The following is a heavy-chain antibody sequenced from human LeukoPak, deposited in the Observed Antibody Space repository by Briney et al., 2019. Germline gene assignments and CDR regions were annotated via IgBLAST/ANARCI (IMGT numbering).Heavy chain of an antibody. D-gene: IGHD3-22*01. V-gene: IGHV1-69*02. Sequence: ASVKVSCKASGGTFSSYTSSWVRQAPGQGLEWMGRIIPILGIANYAQKFQGRVTITADKSTSTAYMELSSLRSEDTAVYYCARADYYDSSGEFDYWGQGTLVTVSS. CDR3: ARADYYDSSGEFDY. J-gene: IGHJ4*02. CDR2: IIPILGIA. CDR1: GGTFSSYT.